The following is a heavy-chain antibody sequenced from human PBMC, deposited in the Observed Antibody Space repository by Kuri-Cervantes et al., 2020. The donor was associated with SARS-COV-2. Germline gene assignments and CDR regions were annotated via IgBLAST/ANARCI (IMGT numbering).Heavy chain of an antibody. J-gene: IGHJ4*02. CDR1: GFGFSGYP. CDR3: ARDLQWLVLWAFDY. V-gene: IGHV3-30*01. CDR2: ISYDGSNK. Sequence: GGSLRLSCAASGFGFSGYPAHWVRQAPGKGLEWVAVISYDGSNKYYADSVKGRFTISRDNSKNTLYLQMNSLRAEDTAVYYCARDLQWLVLWAFDYWGQGTLVTVSS. D-gene: IGHD6-19*01.